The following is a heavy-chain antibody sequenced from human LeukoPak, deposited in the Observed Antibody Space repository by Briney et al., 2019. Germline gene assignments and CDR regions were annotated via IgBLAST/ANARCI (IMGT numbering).Heavy chain of an antibody. CDR2: IYSGGST. V-gene: IGHV3-66*01. CDR1: GFTAISNY. Sequence: GGSLRLSCAASGFTAISNYMNWVRQAPGKGLEWVSVIYSGGSTYYADSVKGRFTISRDNSKNTVSLQMNSLRAEDTAVYYCARAALYSNYVDYWGQGSLVTVSS. D-gene: IGHD3-3*01. CDR3: ARAALYSNYVDY. J-gene: IGHJ4*02.